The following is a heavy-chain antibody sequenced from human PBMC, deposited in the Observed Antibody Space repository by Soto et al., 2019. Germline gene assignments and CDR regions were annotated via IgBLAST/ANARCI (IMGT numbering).Heavy chain of an antibody. CDR2: ISSTTNYI. D-gene: IGHD7-27*01. Sequence: GGSLRLSCSASGFIFTRYSMNWVRQAPGKGLEWVSSISSTTNYIYYGDSMKGRFTISRDNAKNSLYLEMNSLRAEDTAVYYCARESEDLTSNFDYWGQGTLVTVSS. CDR3: ARESEDLTSNFDY. J-gene: IGHJ4*02. V-gene: IGHV3-21*06. CDR1: GFIFTRYS.